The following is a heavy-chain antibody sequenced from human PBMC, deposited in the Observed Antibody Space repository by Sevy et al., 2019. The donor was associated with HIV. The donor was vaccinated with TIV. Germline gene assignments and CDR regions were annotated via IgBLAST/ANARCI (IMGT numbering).Heavy chain of an antibody. CDR1: GFNFASYW. J-gene: IGHJ4*02. V-gene: IGHV3-74*01. D-gene: IGHD3-10*01. CDR2: INSDGTTT. CDR3: ARGGILYFGAIDN. Sequence: GGSLRLSCAASGFNFASYWMHWVRQSPGKGLVWVSRINSDGTTTKYADSVRGRFTMSRDNAKSTLFLQINSLRPEDTAVYYCARGGILYFGAIDNWGQGTLVTVFS.